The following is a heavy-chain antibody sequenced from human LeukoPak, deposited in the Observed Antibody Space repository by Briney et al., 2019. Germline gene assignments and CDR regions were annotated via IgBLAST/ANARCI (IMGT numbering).Heavy chain of an antibody. V-gene: IGHV1-69*05. CDR1: GGTFSSYA. CDR2: IIAIFGTA. CDR3: ARDQKLYDSSGYDAFDI. Sequence: SVKVSCKASGGTFSSYAISWVRQAPGQGLEWMGRIIAIFGTANYAQKFQGRVTITTDESTSTAYMELSSLRSEDTAVYYCARDQKLYDSSGYDAFDIWGQGTMVTVSS. J-gene: IGHJ3*02. D-gene: IGHD3-22*01.